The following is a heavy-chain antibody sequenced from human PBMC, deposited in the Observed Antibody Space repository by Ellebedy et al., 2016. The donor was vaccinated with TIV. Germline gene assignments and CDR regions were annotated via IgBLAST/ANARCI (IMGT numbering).Heavy chain of an antibody. Sequence: PGGSLRLSCAASGFTFSTYWMSWVRQAPGKGLEWVANIKQDGGAQYYVDSVKGRFTISRDNAKDSLYLHMNSLRVEDTAVYYCARGGGSRLNYAFDIWGPGTMVTVSS. V-gene: IGHV3-7*01. CDR2: IKQDGGAQ. J-gene: IGHJ3*02. D-gene: IGHD3-10*01. CDR1: GFTFSTYW. CDR3: ARGGGSRLNYAFDI.